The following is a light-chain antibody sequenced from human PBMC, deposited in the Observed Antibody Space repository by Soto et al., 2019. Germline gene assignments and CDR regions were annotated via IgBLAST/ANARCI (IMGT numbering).Light chain of an antibody. V-gene: IGKV3-15*01. J-gene: IGKJ2*01. Sequence: EIVLTQSPATLSVSPGDRATLSCRASQSVNSNLAWYHLKPGQAPRLLIYGASIRAAGIPARFTGSESGTEFTLSISSLQSEDFAVYYCQHYSTSQYTFGQGTRLEIK. CDR3: QHYSTSQYT. CDR2: GAS. CDR1: QSVNSN.